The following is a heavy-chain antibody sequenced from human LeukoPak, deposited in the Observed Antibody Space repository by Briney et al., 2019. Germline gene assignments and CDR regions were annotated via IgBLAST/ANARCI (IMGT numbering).Heavy chain of an antibody. V-gene: IGHV3-30*04. D-gene: IGHD1-26*01. CDR2: ISYDGSNK. CDR1: GFTFSTYA. Sequence: GGSLRLSCAASGFTFSTYAMHWVRQAPGKGLEWVAVISYDGSNKYYADSVKGRFTISRDNSKNTLYLQMNSLRAEDTAVYYCAKDRGDSGSYLDYWGQGTLVTVSS. J-gene: IGHJ4*02. CDR3: AKDRGDSGSYLDY.